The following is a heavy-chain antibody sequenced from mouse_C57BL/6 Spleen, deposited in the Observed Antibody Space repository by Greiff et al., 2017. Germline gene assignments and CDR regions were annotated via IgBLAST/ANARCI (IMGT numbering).Heavy chain of an antibody. CDR1: GYAFSSSW. V-gene: IGHV1-82*01. CDR3: ARAPDFDV. CDR2: IYPGDGDT. J-gene: IGHJ1*03. Sequence: QVQLQQSGPELVKPGASVKISCKASGYAFSSSWMNWVKQRPGKGLEWIGRIYPGDGDTNYNGKFKGKATLTADKSSSTAYMQLSSLTSEDSAVYFCARAPDFDVWGTGTTVTVSS.